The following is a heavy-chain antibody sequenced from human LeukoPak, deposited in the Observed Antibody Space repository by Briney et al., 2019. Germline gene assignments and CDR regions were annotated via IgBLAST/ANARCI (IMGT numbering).Heavy chain of an antibody. D-gene: IGHD4-23*01. CDR3: ARTPTLPGSVGP. V-gene: IGHV4-31*03. CDR1: GGSISSGGYY. CDR2: IYYSGST. J-gene: IGHJ4*02. Sequence: PSQTLSLTCTVSGGSISSGGYYWSWIRQHPGKGLEWIGYIYYSGSTYYNPSLKSRVTISVDTSKNQFSLKLSSVTAADTAVYYCARTPTLPGSVGPWGQGTLVTVSS.